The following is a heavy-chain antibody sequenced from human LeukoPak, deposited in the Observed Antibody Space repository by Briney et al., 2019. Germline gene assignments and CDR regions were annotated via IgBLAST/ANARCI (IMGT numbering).Heavy chain of an antibody. D-gene: IGHD3-22*01. CDR2: ISTSGST. CDR1: GASITSGYYY. Sequence: PSETPSLTCTVSGASITSGYYYWSWIRQPAGKGLEWIGRISTSGSTNYNPSLRSRVTISVDTSKNQFSLKLSSVTAADTAVYYCAGDPSGKDYDSSGYDFWGQGTLVTVSS. CDR3: AGDPSGKDYDSSGYDF. V-gene: IGHV4-61*02. J-gene: IGHJ4*02.